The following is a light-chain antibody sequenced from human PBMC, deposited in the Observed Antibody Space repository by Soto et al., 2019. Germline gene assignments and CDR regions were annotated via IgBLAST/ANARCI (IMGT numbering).Light chain of an antibody. V-gene: IGKV3D-20*02. CDR2: VAS. J-gene: IGKJ1*01. Sequence: EIVLTRDPGTMSLSQGERTTLSCRAIQSISSSSLAWYQQKRGQATRLLICVASSSATGIPDRFSVSGSATDFTPSICSLEPEDFALYYCHYRNYPQCTVGQGTNV. CDR3: HYRNYPQCT. CDR1: QSISSSS.